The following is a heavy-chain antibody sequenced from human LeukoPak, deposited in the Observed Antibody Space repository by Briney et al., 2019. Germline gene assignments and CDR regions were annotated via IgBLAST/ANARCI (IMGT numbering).Heavy chain of an antibody. CDR3: AREPSGTAIDY. CDR2: ISSSSSYI. Sequence: GXXRLSCAASGFTFSSYSMNWVRQAPGKGLEWVSSISSSSSYIYYADSVKGRFTISRDNAKNSLYLQMNSLRAEDTAVYYCAREPSGTAIDYWGQGTLVTVSS. D-gene: IGHD1-1*01. V-gene: IGHV3-21*01. CDR1: GFTFSSYS. J-gene: IGHJ4*02.